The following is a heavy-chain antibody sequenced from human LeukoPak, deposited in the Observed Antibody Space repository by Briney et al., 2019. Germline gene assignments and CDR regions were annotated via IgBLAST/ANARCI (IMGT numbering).Heavy chain of an antibody. V-gene: IGHV4-39*07. J-gene: IGHJ5*02. CDR3: ARDVSGS. CDR2: IYYSGST. CDR1: GGSISSSSYY. D-gene: IGHD2-8*01. Sequence: SETLSLTCTVSGGSISSSSYYWGWIRQPPGKGLEWIGSIYYSGSTYYNPSLKSRVTMSVDTSKNQFSLKLSSVTAADTAVYYCARDVSGSWGQGTLVTVSS.